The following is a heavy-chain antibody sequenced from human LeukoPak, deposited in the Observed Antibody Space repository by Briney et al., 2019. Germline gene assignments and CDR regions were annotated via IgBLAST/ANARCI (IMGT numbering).Heavy chain of an antibody. CDR3: ARIAGGGTVITH. Sequence: GGSLRLSCAASGFTFSSYAMSWVRQAPGKGLEWVSLIYGGGSTYYADSVKGRFSISRDNSRNALYLQMSSLRVEDTAVYYCARIAGGGTVITHWGQGTLVTVSS. V-gene: IGHV3-53*01. D-gene: IGHD4-23*01. CDR2: IYGGGST. CDR1: GFTFSSYA. J-gene: IGHJ4*02.